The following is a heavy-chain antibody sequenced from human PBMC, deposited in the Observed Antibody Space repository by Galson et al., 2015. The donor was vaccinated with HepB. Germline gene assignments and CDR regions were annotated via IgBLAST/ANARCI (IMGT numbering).Heavy chain of an antibody. V-gene: IGHV1-3*01. CDR3: ARVAAAHDAFDI. Sequence: SVKVSCKASGYTFTSYAMHWVRQAPGQRLEWMGWINAGNGNTKYSQKFQGRVTITRDTSASTAYMELSSLRSEDTAVYYCARVAAAHDAFDIWGQGTMVTVSS. CDR2: INAGNGNT. D-gene: IGHD6-25*01. J-gene: IGHJ3*02. CDR1: GYTFTSYA.